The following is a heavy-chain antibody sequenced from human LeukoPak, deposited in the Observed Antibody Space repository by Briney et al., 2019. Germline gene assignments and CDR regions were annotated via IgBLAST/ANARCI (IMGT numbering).Heavy chain of an antibody. Sequence: PGGSLRLSCVVSGFTFSSYAMSWVRQAPGKGLEWVSVISGSGGSTYYADSVKGRFTISRDNSKNTLYLQMNSLRAEDTAVYYCAKAARSGLYCSGGSCYRGSYYYYYYMDVWGKGTTVTVSS. CDR3: AKAARSGLYCSGGSCYRGSYYYYYYMDV. CDR2: ISGSGGST. D-gene: IGHD2-15*01. CDR1: GFTFSSYA. V-gene: IGHV3-23*01. J-gene: IGHJ6*03.